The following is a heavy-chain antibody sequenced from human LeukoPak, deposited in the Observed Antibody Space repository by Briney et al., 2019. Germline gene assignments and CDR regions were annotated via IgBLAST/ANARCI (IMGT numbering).Heavy chain of an antibody. D-gene: IGHD5-24*01. V-gene: IGHV1-18*01. J-gene: IGHJ4*02. CDR1: GYISTSYG. CDR3: ARVRGRDGTYYFDY. Sequence: VASVKVSCKASGYISTSYGISWVRQAPGQGLEWRGWISAYNGNTNYAQKLQGRVTVTTDTSTSTAYMELRSLTSDDTAVYYCARVRGRDGTYYFDYWGQGTLVTVSS. CDR2: ISAYNGNT.